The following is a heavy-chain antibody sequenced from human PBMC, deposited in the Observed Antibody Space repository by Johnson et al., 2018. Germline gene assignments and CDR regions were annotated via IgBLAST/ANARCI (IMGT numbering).Heavy chain of an antibody. V-gene: IGHV3-9*01. CDR2: ISWNSGWI. CDR3: AKASITVVNTFDY. CDR1: GFTFDDYA. Sequence: VQLVQSGGGLVQPGRSLRLSCAASGFTFDDYAMHWVRQAPGKGLEWVSGISWNSGWIDYADSVRGRFTITRDNAKNSLYLQMNSLRAEDTALYYCAKASITVVNTFDYWGQGTLVTVSS. D-gene: IGHD3-22*01. J-gene: IGHJ4*02.